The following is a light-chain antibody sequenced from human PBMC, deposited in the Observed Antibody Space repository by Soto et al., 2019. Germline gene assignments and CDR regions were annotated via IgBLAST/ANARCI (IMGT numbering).Light chain of an antibody. CDR3: QQDYNFPWT. CDR2: TAS. J-gene: IGKJ1*01. Sequence: DIQMTQSPSSVSASVGDRVTITCRASQGISSWLAWYQQKPGKAPKLLIYTASRLQTGVPPRFSGSGSGTDFTLTINSLQPEDFATYYCQQDYNFPWTFGQGTKVDIK. CDR1: QGISSW. V-gene: IGKV1-12*01.